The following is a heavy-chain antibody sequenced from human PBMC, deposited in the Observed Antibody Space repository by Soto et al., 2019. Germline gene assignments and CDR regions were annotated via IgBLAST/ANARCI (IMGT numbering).Heavy chain of an antibody. D-gene: IGHD5-12*01. CDR1: GYTFTGYY. Sequence: GASVKVSCKASGYTFTGYYMPWVRQAPGQGLEWMGWINPNSGGTNYAQKFQGRVTMTRDTSISTAYMELSRLRCDDTAVYYCARVQRDGYNLRHFDYWGQGTLVTVSS. J-gene: IGHJ4*02. CDR3: ARVQRDGYNLRHFDY. V-gene: IGHV1-2*02. CDR2: INPNSGGT.